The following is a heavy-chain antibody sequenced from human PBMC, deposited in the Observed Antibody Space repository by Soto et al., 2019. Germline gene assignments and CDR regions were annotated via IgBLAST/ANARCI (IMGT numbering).Heavy chain of an antibody. Sequence: EVQLLESGGGLVQPGGSLRLSCAASGFTFSSYAMSWVRQAPGKGLEWVSAISGSGGSTYYADSVKGRFTISRDNSKNPLYLQMNSLRAEDTAVYYCAKYPDGDYVGGGFGYWGQGNLVTVSS. CDR2: ISGSGGST. V-gene: IGHV3-23*01. CDR3: AKYPDGDYVGGGFGY. D-gene: IGHD3-16*01. J-gene: IGHJ4*02. CDR1: GFTFSSYA.